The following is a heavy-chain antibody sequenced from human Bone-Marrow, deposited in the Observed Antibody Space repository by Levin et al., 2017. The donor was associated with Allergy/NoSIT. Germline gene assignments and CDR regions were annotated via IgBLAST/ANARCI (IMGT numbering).Heavy chain of an antibody. CDR1: GFSFSSYE. D-gene: IGHD3-10*01. CDR2: ISSRNTTI. J-gene: IGHJ4*02. CDR3: AREGLFMVRVFDY. Sequence: GGSRRLSCAASGFSFSSYEMNWVRQAPGKGLEWVSYISSRNTTIYYADSVKGRFTISRDNAENSLYLQMNSLRAEDTAIYYCAREGLFMVRVFDYWGRGTLVTVSS. V-gene: IGHV3-48*03.